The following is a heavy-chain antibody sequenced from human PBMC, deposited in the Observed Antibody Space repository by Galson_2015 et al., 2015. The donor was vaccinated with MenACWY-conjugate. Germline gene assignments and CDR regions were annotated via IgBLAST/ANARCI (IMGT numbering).Heavy chain of an antibody. CDR3: ARDHNLYY. V-gene: IGHV3-30*04. J-gene: IGHJ4*02. CDR2: ISSDGSNK. D-gene: IGHD1-14*01. CDR1: GFTFSSFA. Sequence: SLRLSCAASGFTFSSFAMHWVRQAPGKGLEWVAVISSDGSNKYYADSVKGRLTFSRDNSKNTLYLQMNSLRAEDTAVYYCARDHNLYYWGQGTLVTVSS.